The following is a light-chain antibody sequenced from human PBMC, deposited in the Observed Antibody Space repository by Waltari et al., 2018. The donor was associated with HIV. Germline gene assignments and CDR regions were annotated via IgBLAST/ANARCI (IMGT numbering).Light chain of an antibody. CDR3: QKYSSEPA. V-gene: IGKV1-27*01. J-gene: IGKJ1*01. CDR2: SAS. CDR1: QGIKNY. Sequence: DIQMTQSPSSLSASVGDRVTITCRASQGIKNYVAWYKQKPGKPPILLIYSASTLESWVPSRFSGRGSGTDFTLTISSLQPEDVGTYYCQKYSSEPAFGQGTKVEF.